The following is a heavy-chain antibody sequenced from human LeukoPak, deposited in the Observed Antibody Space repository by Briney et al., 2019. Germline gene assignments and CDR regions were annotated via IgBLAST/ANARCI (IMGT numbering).Heavy chain of an antibody. CDR2: ISGSGGST. V-gene: IGHV3-23*01. D-gene: IGHD1-26*01. J-gene: IGHJ4*02. CDR1: GLTFSSYG. CDR3: AISGGYWAWAH. Sequence: GGSLRLSCAASGLTFSSYGMSWVRQAPGQGLEWVSGISGSGGSTNYADSVKGRFTISRDNSKNTLYLQMNSLRAEDTAVYYCAISGGYWAWAHWGQGTLVTVSS.